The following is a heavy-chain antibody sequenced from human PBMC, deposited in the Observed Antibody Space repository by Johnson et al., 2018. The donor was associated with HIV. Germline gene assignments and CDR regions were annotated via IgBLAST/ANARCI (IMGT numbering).Heavy chain of an antibody. V-gene: IGHV3-30*02. CDR1: GFTFNSYG. CDR2: IRYDGSSK. J-gene: IGHJ3*02. CDR3: ARVRGDGSGGSCYRWGTFDI. Sequence: QVQLVESGGGVVQPGGSLRLSCAASGFTFNSYGMDWVRQAPGKGLEWVAFIRYDGSSKYYADSVKGRFTVSRDKSKNTLYLQMKSLRPENTAVYYCARVRGDGSGGSCYRWGTFDIWGQGTMVTVSS. D-gene: IGHD2-15*01.